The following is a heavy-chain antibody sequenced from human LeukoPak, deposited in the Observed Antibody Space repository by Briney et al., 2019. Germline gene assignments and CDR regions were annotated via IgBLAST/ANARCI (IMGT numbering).Heavy chain of an antibody. CDR1: GYTFTSYG. V-gene: IGHV1-18*01. Sequence: ASVKVSCKASGYTFTSYGISWVRQAPGQGLEWMGWISAYNGNTNYAQKLQGRVTMTTDTSTSTAYMELRSLRSDDTAVYYCANYRLLGSAAAGTLWGQGTLVTVSS. D-gene: IGHD6-13*01. CDR3: ANYRLLGSAAAGTL. J-gene: IGHJ4*02. CDR2: ISAYNGNT.